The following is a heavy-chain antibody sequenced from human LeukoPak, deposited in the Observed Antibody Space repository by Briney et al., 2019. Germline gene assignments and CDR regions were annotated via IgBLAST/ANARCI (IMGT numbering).Heavy chain of an antibody. V-gene: IGHV4-30-2*01. D-gene: IGHD4-17*01. Sequence: SETLSLTCARSAGSISSGGYSWSWIRQPPGKGLEWIGYIYHSGSTYYNPSLKSRVTISVDRSKNQFSLKLSSVTAADTAVYYCARAYGDYLWGRFDPWGQGTLVTVSS. CDR1: AGSISSGGYS. CDR3: ARAYGDYLWGRFDP. CDR2: IYHSGST. J-gene: IGHJ5*02.